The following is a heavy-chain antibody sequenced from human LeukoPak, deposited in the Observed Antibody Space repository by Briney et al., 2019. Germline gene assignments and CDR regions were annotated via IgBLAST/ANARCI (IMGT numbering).Heavy chain of an antibody. Sequence: GGSLRLSCAASGFTVSSNYMSWVRQAPGKGLEWVSVIYSGGSTYYADSVKGRFTISRDNSKNTLYLQMNSLRAEDTAVYYCARDYPLQWELLTWGQGTLVTVSS. V-gene: IGHV3-66*01. CDR2: IYSGGST. D-gene: IGHD1-26*01. CDR3: ARDYPLQWELLT. J-gene: IGHJ5*02. CDR1: GFTVSSNY.